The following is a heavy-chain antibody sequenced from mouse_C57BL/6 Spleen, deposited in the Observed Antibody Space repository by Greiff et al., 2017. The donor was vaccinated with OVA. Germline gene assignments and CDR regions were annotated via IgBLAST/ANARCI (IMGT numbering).Heavy chain of an antibody. D-gene: IGHD1-1*01. Sequence: EVKLVESGAELVKPGASVKLSCTASGFNIKDYYMHWVKQRTEQGLEWIGRIDPEDGETKYAPKFQGKATITADTSSNTAYLQLSSLTSEDTAVYYCASYYGSSYLYAMDYWGQGTSVTVSS. CDR2: IDPEDGET. V-gene: IGHV14-2*01. J-gene: IGHJ4*01. CDR3: ASYYGSSYLYAMDY. CDR1: GFNIKDYY.